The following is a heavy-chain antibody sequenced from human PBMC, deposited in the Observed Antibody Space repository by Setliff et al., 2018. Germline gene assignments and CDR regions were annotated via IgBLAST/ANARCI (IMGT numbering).Heavy chain of an antibody. CDR1: GGSISSYSYY. Sequence: TSETLSLTCNVSGGSISSYSYYWGWICQPPGKGLEWIGNIYYTGITYYNPSLKSRVTISVDTSKNQFSLKLTSVTAADTAVYYCAKYPSKLPELGIYGRFDYWGQGTPVTVSS. J-gene: IGHJ4*02. CDR3: AKYPSKLPELGIYGRFDY. D-gene: IGHD7-27*01. V-gene: IGHV4-39*07. CDR2: IYYTGIT.